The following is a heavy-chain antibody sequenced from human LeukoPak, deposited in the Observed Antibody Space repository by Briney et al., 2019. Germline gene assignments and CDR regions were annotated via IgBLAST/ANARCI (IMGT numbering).Heavy chain of an antibody. Sequence: SETLSLTCTVSGGSISSYYWSWIRQPPGKGLEWIGYIYYSGSTNYNPPLKSRVTIPVDTSKNQFSLKLSSVTAADTAVYYCARGHSSGYPYYFDYWGQGTLVTVSS. J-gene: IGHJ4*02. CDR2: IYYSGST. V-gene: IGHV4-59*01. D-gene: IGHD3-22*01. CDR3: ARGHSSGYPYYFDY. CDR1: GGSISSYY.